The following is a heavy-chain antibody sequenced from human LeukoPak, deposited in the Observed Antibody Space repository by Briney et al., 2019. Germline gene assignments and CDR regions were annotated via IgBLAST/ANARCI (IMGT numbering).Heavy chain of an antibody. CDR1: GFTFSDAW. D-gene: IGHD6-25*01. V-gene: IGHV3-15*01. CDR2: IKSKIDGGTI. Sequence: GGSLRLSCVASGFTFSDAWMSWVRQAPGKGLEWVGRIKSKIDGGTIDYGAPVKGRFTISRDDSRNTLYLQMNSLKTEDTAVYYCTTRRQDGCWGQGTLVTVS. CDR3: TTRRQDGC. J-gene: IGHJ4*02.